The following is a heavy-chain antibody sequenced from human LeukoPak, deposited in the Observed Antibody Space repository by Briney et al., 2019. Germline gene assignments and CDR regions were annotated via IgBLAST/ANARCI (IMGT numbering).Heavy chain of an antibody. CDR2: IYYSGST. Sequence: PSETLSLTCTVSGGSISSYYWSWIRQPPGKGLEWIGYIYYSGSTNYNPSLKSRVTISVDTSKNQFSLKLSSVTAADTAVYYCARDPGDYHPPEGYYYYGMDVWGQGTTVTVSS. D-gene: IGHD4-17*01. CDR1: GGSISSYY. J-gene: IGHJ6*02. V-gene: IGHV4-59*01. CDR3: ARDPGDYHPPEGYYYYGMDV.